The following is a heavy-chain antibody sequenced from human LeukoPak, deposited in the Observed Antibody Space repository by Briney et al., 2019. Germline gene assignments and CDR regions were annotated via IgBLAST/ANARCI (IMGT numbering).Heavy chain of an antibody. J-gene: IGHJ5*02. CDR2: INPSGGST. D-gene: IGHD3-10*01. Sequence: ASVKVSCKASGYTFTGYYTHWVRQAPGQGLEWMGIINPSGGSTSYAQKFQGRVTMTRDTSTSTVYMELSSLRSEDTAVYYCARDNRPVLWFGELLYSNWFDPWGQGTLVTVSS. CDR3: ARDNRPVLWFGELLYSNWFDP. V-gene: IGHV1-46*01. CDR1: GYTFTGYY.